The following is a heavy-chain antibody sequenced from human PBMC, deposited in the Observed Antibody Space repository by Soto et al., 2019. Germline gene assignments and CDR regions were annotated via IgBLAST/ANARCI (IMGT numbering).Heavy chain of an antibody. Sequence: EVQLVESGGGLVQPGGSLRLSCAASGFTFGNYWMTWVRQAPGKGLEWVANIKGDGSAKSYLDSVRGRFTVSRDNAENSLVLQMNILRAEDTALYYFARDVTPGSSGYYLDGFDIWGQGTMVTVS. V-gene: IGHV3-7*05. D-gene: IGHD6-25*01. CDR3: ARDVTPGSSGYYLDGFDI. J-gene: IGHJ3*02. CDR1: GFTFGNYW. CDR2: IKGDGSAK.